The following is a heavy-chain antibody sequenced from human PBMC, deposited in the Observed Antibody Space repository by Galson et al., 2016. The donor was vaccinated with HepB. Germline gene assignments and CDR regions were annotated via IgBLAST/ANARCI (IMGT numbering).Heavy chain of an antibody. D-gene: IGHD3-10*01. J-gene: IGHJ3*01. CDR2: VYYSGNI. CDR1: GGSVDDYY. CDR3: ARSRTTSGWFGRAFDV. Sequence: SETLSLTCSVSGGSVDDYYWNWIRQPPGKGLEWIGFVYYSGNIYYNPSLRSRVTISLDRSDNHVSLRLTSVAAADTAVYYCARSRTTSGWFGRAFDVWGQGTTVTVSS. V-gene: IGHV4-59*02.